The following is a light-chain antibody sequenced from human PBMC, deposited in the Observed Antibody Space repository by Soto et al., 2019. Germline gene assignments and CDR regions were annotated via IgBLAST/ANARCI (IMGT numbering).Light chain of an antibody. J-gene: IGKJ1*01. CDR1: RSISDW. CDR2: DAS. V-gene: IGKV1-5*01. CDR3: LKYSSHSWT. Sequence: DIQMTQSPSSLSPSVGDRVTITCRASRSISDWLAWYQQKPGKAPELLIFDASNLKSGVSSRFSGSGSGTEFTLTISRLQPDDVATYYCLKYSSHSWTFGQGTKVDIK.